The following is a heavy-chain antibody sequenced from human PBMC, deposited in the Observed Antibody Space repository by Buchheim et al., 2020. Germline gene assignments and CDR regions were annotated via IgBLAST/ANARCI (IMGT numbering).Heavy chain of an antibody. V-gene: IGHV3-48*04. Sequence: EVQLVESGGGLVQPGGSLRLSCAASGFTFSSYSMNWVRQAPGKGLEWVSYISSSSSTIYYADSVKGRFTISRDNAKNSLYLQMNSLRAEDTDVYYCARDQPYYYGSGSYLSTYYYYYGMDVWGQGTT. CDR2: ISSSSSTI. J-gene: IGHJ6*02. CDR1: GFTFSSYS. CDR3: ARDQPYYYGSGSYLSTYYYYYGMDV. D-gene: IGHD3-10*01.